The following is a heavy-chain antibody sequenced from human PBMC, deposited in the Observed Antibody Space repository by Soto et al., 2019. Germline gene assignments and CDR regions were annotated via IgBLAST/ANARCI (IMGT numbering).Heavy chain of an antibody. J-gene: IGHJ6*02. CDR3: ARGKPARRPSGYYTYGMDV. CDR2: ISSSGSTI. D-gene: IGHD3-22*01. CDR1: GFTLSSYE. V-gene: IGHV3-48*03. Sequence: GGSLRLSCAASGFTLSSYEMNWVRQAPGKGLEWVSYISSSGSTIYYADSVKGRFTISRDNAKNSLYLQMNSLRAEDTAVYYCARGKPARRPSGYYTYGMDVWGQGTTVTVSS.